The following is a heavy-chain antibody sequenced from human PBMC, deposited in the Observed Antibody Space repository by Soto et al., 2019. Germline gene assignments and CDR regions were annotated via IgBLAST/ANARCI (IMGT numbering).Heavy chain of an antibody. J-gene: IGHJ6*02. CDR1: GGSIRSSSYY. CDR3: ARSFVTLAARPRPYCMDV. D-gene: IGHD6-6*01. V-gene: IGHV4-39*01. Sequence: QLQLQESGPGLVKPSETLSLTCTVSGGSIRSSSYYWGWIRQPPGKGLEWIGSIYYSGSTYYNPSLKSRVTICVDTSKTRFSLKLSSVTAADTAVYYCARSFVTLAARPRPYCMDVWGQGTTVTVSS. CDR2: IYYSGST.